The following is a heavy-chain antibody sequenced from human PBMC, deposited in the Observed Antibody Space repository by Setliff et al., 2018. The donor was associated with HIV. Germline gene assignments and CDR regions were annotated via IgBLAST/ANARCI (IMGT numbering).Heavy chain of an antibody. Sequence: GASVKVSCKASGYTFTDYYMHWVRQAPGQGLEWMGRINPNSGGTNYAQKFQGRVTMTRDTSISTAYMELSRLRSDDTAVYSCARVPHGDYLWFDPWGQGTLVT. V-gene: IGHV1-2*06. D-gene: IGHD4-17*01. J-gene: IGHJ5*02. CDR2: INPNSGGT. CDR1: GYTFTDYY. CDR3: ARVPHGDYLWFDP.